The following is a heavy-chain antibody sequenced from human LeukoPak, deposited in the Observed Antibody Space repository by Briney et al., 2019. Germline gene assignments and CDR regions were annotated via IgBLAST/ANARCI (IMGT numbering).Heavy chain of an antibody. CDR2: IYHSGST. D-gene: IGHD2-15*01. V-gene: IGHV4-4*02. CDR1: GFTFSSYSM. Sequence: SGGSLRLSCAASGFTFSSYSMNWVRQAPGKGLEWIGEIYHSGSTNYNPSLKSRVTISVDKSKNQFSLKLSSVTAADTAVYYCARAGGGSSGWFDLWGQGTLVTVSS. J-gene: IGHJ5*02. CDR3: ARAGGGSSGWFDL.